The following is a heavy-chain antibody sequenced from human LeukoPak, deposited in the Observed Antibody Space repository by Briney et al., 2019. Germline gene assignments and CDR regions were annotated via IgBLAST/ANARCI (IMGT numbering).Heavy chain of an antibody. J-gene: IGHJ6*04. V-gene: IGHV4-34*01. Sequence: SETLSLTCAVYGGSFSGYYWSWIRQPPGKGLEWIGEINHSGSTNYNPSLKSRVTISVDTSKNQFSLKLSSVTAADTAVYYCARGRRHTVVVPAAKDGMDVWGKGTTVTVSS. CDR2: INHSGST. D-gene: IGHD2-2*01. CDR3: ARGRRHTVVVPAAKDGMDV. CDR1: GGSFSGYY.